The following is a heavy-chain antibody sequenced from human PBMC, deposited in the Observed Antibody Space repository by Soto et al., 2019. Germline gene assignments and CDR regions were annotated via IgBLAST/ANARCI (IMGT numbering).Heavy chain of an antibody. J-gene: IGHJ2*01. CDR3: ARSGYSSNYRFDL. V-gene: IGHV4-38-2*01. Sequence: SETLSLTCDVSGYSISRGYYWGWMRQPPGKGLEWIGSIDHSGSSYYSLSLKSRVTISVDTYKNQFSLKLNSVTAADTAVYYCARSGYSSNYRFDLWGRGTLVTVSS. CDR1: GYSISRGYY. D-gene: IGHD3-3*01. CDR2: IDHSGSS.